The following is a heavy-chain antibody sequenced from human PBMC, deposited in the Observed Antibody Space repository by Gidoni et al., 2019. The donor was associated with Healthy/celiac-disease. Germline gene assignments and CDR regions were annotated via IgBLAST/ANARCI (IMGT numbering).Heavy chain of an antibody. V-gene: IGHV4-39*01. CDR3: ARGVLEWLLNWFDP. CDR2: IYYSGST. CDR1: GGSISSSSYY. D-gene: IGHD3-3*01. Sequence: QLQLQESGPGLVKPSETLSLTCTVSGGSISSSSYYWGWIRQPPGKGLEWIGSIYYSGSTYYNPSLKSRVTISVDTSKNQFSLKLSSVTAADTAVYYCARGVLEWLLNWFDPWGQGTLVTVSS. J-gene: IGHJ5*02.